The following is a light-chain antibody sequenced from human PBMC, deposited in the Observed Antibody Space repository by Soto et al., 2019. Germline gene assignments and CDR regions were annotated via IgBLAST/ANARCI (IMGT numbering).Light chain of an antibody. CDR3: QQCGGSPT. V-gene: IGKV3-20*01. CDR2: GAS. CDR1: QSVSGN. J-gene: IGKJ1*01. Sequence: EIVMTQSPGTLSVSPGERVIFSCRASQSVSGNLAWYQQKPGQAPRLLIYGASSRATGIPDRFSGSGSGTDFTLTISRLEAEDFAMYYCQQCGGSPTFGQGTKVDIK.